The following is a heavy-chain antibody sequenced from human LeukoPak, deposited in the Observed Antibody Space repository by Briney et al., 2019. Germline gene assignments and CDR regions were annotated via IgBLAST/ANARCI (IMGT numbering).Heavy chain of an antibody. J-gene: IGHJ4*02. CDR3: ARVGPDGTFDY. CDR2: ISIYNVNT. V-gene: IGHV1-18*01. Sequence: GASVKVSCKASGYTFTNYAINWVRQAPGHGLEWMGWISIYNVNTNYTQNLQGRVTMTTDTSTNTAYMELRSLRSDDTAVYYCARVGPDGTFDYWGQGTLVTVSS. CDR1: GYTFTNYA. D-gene: IGHD1-14*01.